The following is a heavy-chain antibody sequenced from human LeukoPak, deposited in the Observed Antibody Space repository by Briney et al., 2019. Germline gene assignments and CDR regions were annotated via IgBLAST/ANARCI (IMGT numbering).Heavy chain of an antibody. Sequence: SETLSLTCTVSGGSISSYYWSWVRQPPEKGLEWIGYIYYSGSTNYNPSLKSRVTISVDTSKNQFSLQLTSVTAADTAVYFCTRGGSNFDYWGLGTLVTVSS. D-gene: IGHD3-10*01. V-gene: IGHV4-59*01. J-gene: IGHJ4*02. CDR1: GGSISSYY. CDR3: TRGGSNFDY. CDR2: IYYSGST.